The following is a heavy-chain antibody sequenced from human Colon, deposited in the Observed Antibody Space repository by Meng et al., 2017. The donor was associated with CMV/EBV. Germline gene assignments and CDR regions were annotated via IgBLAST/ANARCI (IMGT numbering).Heavy chain of an antibody. V-gene: IGHV2-5*02. D-gene: IGHD6-6*01. Sequence: QTTLKEPGPTLVTHTQTLTLTCSFSGFSLSTITVSVGWIRQPPGKALEWLALINGDDTNEYNPSISNSLTVTRDTSKNQVFLTLTNVDPVDTGTYYCVQRHSSSTGEVHWGQGTMVTVFS. CDR1: GFSLSTITVS. CDR3: VQRHSSSTGEVH. CDR2: INGDDTN. J-gene: IGHJ4*02.